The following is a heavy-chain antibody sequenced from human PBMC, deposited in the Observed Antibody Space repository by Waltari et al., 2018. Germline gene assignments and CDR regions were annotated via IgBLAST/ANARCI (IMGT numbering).Heavy chain of an antibody. J-gene: IGHJ4*02. Sequence: QVQLVESGGGVVQPGRSLRLSCAASGFTFSSYGMHWVRQAPGKGLEWVAVISDDGSNKYYADSVKGRFTISRDNSKNTLYLQMNSLRAEDTAVYYCAKGGAAAGAYFDYWGQGTLVTVSS. D-gene: IGHD6-13*01. CDR2: ISDDGSNK. CDR3: AKGGAAAGAYFDY. V-gene: IGHV3-30*18. CDR1: GFTFSSYG.